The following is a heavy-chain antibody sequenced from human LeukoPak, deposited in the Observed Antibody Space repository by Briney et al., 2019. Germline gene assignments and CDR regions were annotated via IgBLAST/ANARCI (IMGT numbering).Heavy chain of an antibody. Sequence: GGSLRLSCAASGFTFSNYDIHWVRQATGKGLEWVSVIGPAGETYYAGSVKGLFTISRENAKNSLYLQMNSLRAEDTAVYHCARASGGGSANYYNFAFDIWGQGTMVTVSS. D-gene: IGHD3-10*01. V-gene: IGHV3-13*04. J-gene: IGHJ3*02. CDR2: IGPAGET. CDR3: ARASGGGSANYYNFAFDI. CDR1: GFTFSNYD.